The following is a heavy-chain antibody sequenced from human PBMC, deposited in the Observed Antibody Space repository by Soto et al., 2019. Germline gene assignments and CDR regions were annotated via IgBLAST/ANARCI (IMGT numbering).Heavy chain of an antibody. J-gene: IGHJ4*02. Sequence: GGSLRLSCAASGFTFSSYGMHWVRQAPGKGLEWVAVISYGGSNKYYADSVKGRFTISRDNSKNTVYLQMNRLRAEDKAVYYCAKFALRIRITTTPAQDYRGQGTLVTISS. CDR1: GFTFSSYG. V-gene: IGHV3-30*18. D-gene: IGHD3-3*01. CDR3: AKFALRIRITTTPAQDY. CDR2: ISYGGSNK.